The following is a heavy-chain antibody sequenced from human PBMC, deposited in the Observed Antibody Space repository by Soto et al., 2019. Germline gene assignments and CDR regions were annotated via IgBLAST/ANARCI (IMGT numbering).Heavy chain of an antibody. J-gene: IGHJ4*02. D-gene: IGHD2-21*01. CDR2: ISWDGEK. Sequence: QITLKESGPTLVKPTQTLTLTCTFSGFSLNTRGVGVGWIRQPPGKALEWLALISWDGEKRYSPSLKSRLTITKDTPANQVVLTMTNMDPVDTATYYCAHSRGDLLPCHYYFDYWGEGTLVTVSS. CDR3: AHSRGDLLPCHYYFDY. CDR1: GFSLNTRGVG. V-gene: IGHV2-5*02.